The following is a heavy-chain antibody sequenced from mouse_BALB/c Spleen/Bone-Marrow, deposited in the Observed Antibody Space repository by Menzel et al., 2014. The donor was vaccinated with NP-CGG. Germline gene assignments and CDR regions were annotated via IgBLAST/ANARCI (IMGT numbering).Heavy chain of an antibody. CDR2: ISSVGSYT. V-gene: IGHV5-6*01. CDR1: GFTFXNYG. Sequence: DVQLVESGGDLVKPGGSLKLSCAASGFTFXNYGMSWVRQTPDKRLEWVATISSVGSYTYYPDSVKGRFTISRDNAKNTLFLQMSSLKSEDTAMYYCARRGTGTGSYYFDYWGQGTTLTVSS. CDR3: ARRGTGTGSYYFDY. D-gene: IGHD4-1*01. J-gene: IGHJ2*01.